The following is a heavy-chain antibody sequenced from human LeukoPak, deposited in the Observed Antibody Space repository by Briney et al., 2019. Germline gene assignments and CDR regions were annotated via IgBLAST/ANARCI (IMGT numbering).Heavy chain of an antibody. CDR1: GFTFSSYG. V-gene: IGHV3-72*01. CDR3: ARSHYQSSGYFNQDAFDI. D-gene: IGHD3-22*01. CDR2: TRNKVNSCTT. Sequence: PGGSLRLSCAASGFTFSSYGMDWVRQAPGEGLEWVGRTRNKVNSCTTEYAASVKGRFTISRDDSKNSLYLQMNSLKTEDTAVYYCARSHYQSSGYFNQDAFDIWGQGTMVAVSS. J-gene: IGHJ3*02.